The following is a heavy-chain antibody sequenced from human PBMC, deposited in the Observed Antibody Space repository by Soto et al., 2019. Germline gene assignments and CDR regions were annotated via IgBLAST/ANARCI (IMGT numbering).Heavy chain of an antibody. D-gene: IGHD3-10*02. CDR1: GFTFGSYW. J-gene: IGHJ6*02. Sequence: AGGSLRLSCAASGFTFGSYWMQWVRQVPGEGLVWVSHISSDGSSTTYADSVKGRFTISRDNAKHTLYLQLNSLRAEDAGVYYCARAKYVNTASYGMDLWGQGATVTVSS. V-gene: IGHV3-74*01. CDR2: ISSDGSST. CDR3: ARAKYVNTASYGMDL.